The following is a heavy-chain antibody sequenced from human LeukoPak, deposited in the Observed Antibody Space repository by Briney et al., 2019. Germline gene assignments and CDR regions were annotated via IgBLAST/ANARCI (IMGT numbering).Heavy chain of an antibody. CDR1: GFTFSNYN. D-gene: IGHD1-26*01. Sequence: RAGGSLRLSCAASGFTFSNYNMNWVRQAPGKGLEWVSYISSSSSTIYYADSVKGRFAISRDNAKNSLYLQMNSLRAEDTAVYYCARVNPGIVSSGGAFDIWGQGTMVTVSS. V-gene: IGHV3-48*01. CDR3: ARVNPGIVSSGGAFDI. J-gene: IGHJ3*02. CDR2: ISSSSSTI.